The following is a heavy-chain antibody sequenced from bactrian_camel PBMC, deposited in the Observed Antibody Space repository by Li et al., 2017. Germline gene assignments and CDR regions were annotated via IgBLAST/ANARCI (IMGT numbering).Heavy chain of an antibody. D-gene: IGHD2*01. Sequence: HVQLVESGGGSVQAGGSLRLSCAASGRTYSKWCMGWFRQISGKEREGVASIFLRDGSPYYADSVKGRFTVSRDNAKNTVYLQMINLKPEDTAIYYCAANFGPYCSGSYLARRANFEGQGTQVTVS. V-gene: IGHV3-3*01. CDR1: GRTYSKWC. CDR2: IFLRDGSP. J-gene: IGHJ4*01.